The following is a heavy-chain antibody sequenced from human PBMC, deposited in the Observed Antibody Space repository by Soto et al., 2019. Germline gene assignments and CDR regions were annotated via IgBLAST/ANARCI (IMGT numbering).Heavy chain of an antibody. D-gene: IGHD2-15*01. CDR1: GYTFTSYG. CDR2: ISAYNGNT. V-gene: IGHV1-18*01. Sequence: GASVKVSCKASGYTFTSYGISWVRQAPGQGLEWMGWISAYNGNTNYAQKLQGRATMTTDTSTSTAYMELRSLRSDDTAVYYCARNPSRLGYCSGGSCLLNYYYYMDVWGKGTTVTLSS. J-gene: IGHJ6*03. CDR3: ARNPSRLGYCSGGSCLLNYYYYMDV.